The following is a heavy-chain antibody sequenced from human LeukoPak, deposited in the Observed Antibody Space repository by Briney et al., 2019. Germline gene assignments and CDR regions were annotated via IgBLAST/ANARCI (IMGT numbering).Heavy chain of an antibody. CDR1: GGSISSGSYY. Sequence: SQTLSLTCTVSGGSISSGSYYWSWIRQPAGKGLKWNGRIYTSGSTNYNPSLKSRVTISVDTSKNQFSLKLSSVTAADTAVYYCAREDYYGSGSHMDVWGKGATVTVSS. CDR3: AREDYYGSGSHMDV. CDR2: IYTSGST. J-gene: IGHJ6*03. V-gene: IGHV4-61*02. D-gene: IGHD3-10*01.